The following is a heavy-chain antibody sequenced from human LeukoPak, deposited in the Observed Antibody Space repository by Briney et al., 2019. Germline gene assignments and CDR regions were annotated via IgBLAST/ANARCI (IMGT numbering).Heavy chain of an antibody. CDR3: AKPLSDYDPGALGGMDV. J-gene: IGHJ6*02. CDR1: GFTFSNYA. Sequence: PGGSLRLSCAASGFTFSNYAMNWVRQAPGKGLEWVSTLSGTGVSTYHADSVRGRFTISRDNSKNTLYLQMNSLRAEDTAVYYCAKPLSDYDPGALGGMDVWGQGTTVTVSS. D-gene: IGHD5-12*01. CDR2: LSGTGVST. V-gene: IGHV3-23*01.